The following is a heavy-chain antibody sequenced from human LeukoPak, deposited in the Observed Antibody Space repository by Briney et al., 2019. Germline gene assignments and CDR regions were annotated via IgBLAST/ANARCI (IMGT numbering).Heavy chain of an antibody. CDR1: GFTFSDYQ. Sequence: GSLRLSCAASGFTFSDYQMSWIRQAPGKGLEWVSYISSSGNTIYYADSVKGRFTVSRDNAKNSLDLQMNSLRAEDTAVYYCARSGTQRGTYWGQGTLVTVSS. V-gene: IGHV3-11*01. CDR3: ARSGTQRGTY. D-gene: IGHD1-1*01. CDR2: ISSSGNTI. J-gene: IGHJ4*02.